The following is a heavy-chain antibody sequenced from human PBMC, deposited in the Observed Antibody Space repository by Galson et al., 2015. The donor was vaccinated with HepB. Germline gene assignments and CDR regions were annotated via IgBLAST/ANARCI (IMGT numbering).Heavy chain of an antibody. CDR2: INAGNGNT. D-gene: IGHD3-10*01. V-gene: IGHV1-3*01. CDR3: ARPDDYYYGSGSPFYAFDI. CDR1: GYTFTSYA. J-gene: IGHJ3*02. Sequence: SVKVSCKASGYTFTSYAMHWVRQAPGQRLEWMGWINAGNGNTKYSQKFQGRVTITRDTSASTAYMELSSLRSEDTAVYYCARPDDYYYGSGSPFYAFDIWGQGTMVTVSS.